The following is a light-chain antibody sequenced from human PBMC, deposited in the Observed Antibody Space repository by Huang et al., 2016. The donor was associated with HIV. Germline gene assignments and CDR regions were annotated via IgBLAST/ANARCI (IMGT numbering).Light chain of an antibody. J-gene: IGKJ3*01. V-gene: IGKV3-15*01. CDR3: QQYSDWPRT. CDR2: DTS. Sequence: ELVMTQSPVTLSASPGERVTLSCWASQSVSRNLAWFQQKPGQAPRLLIYDTSIRSPGIPDRFIGSGSGTDFALTISSLQSEDFAFYYCQQYSDWPRTFGPGTKVDMK. CDR1: QSVSRN.